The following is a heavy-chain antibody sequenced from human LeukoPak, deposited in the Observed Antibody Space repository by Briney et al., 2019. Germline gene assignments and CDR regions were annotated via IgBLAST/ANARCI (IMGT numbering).Heavy chain of an antibody. Sequence: SETLSLTCAVYGGSFSGYYWSWIRQPPGKGLEWIGSIYYSGSTYYNPSLKSRVTISVDTSKNQFSLKLSSVTAADTAVYYCARDTSSWTLGAYWGQGTRVTVSS. CDR1: GGSFSGYY. V-gene: IGHV4-34*01. D-gene: IGHD6-13*01. J-gene: IGHJ4*02. CDR3: ARDTSSWTLGAY. CDR2: IYYSGST.